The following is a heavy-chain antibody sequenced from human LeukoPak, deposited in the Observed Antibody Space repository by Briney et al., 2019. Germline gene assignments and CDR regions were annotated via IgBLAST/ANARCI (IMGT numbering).Heavy chain of an antibody. V-gene: IGHV4-34*01. CDR1: GGSFSGYY. CDR3: ARARRSSTSRYFQH. CDR2: INHSGST. Sequence: SETLSLTCAVYGGSFSGYYWSWIRQPPGKGXXXXGEINHSGSTNYNPSLKSRVTISVDTSKNQFSLKLSSVTAADTAVYYCARARRSSTSRYFQHWGQGTLVTVSS. J-gene: IGHJ1*01. D-gene: IGHD2-2*01.